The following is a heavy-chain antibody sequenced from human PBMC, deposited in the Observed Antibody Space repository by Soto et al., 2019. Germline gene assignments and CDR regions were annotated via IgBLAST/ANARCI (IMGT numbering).Heavy chain of an antibody. J-gene: IGHJ5*02. D-gene: IGHD1-1*01. V-gene: IGHV4-4*07. CDR3: VRDGTKTLRDWFDP. Sequence: PTEALGVTCTFSGASISVYYWSWIRKSAGKGLEWIGRIYATGTTDYNPSLKSRVMMSVDTSKKQFSLKLRSVTAADTAVYYCVRDGTKTLRDWFDPWGQGISVTVSS. CDR2: IYATGTT. CDR1: GASISVYY.